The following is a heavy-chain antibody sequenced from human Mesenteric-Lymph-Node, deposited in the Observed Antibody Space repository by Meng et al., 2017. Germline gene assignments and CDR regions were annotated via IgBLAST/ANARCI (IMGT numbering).Heavy chain of an antibody. V-gene: IGHV4-34*01. J-gene: IGHJ4*02. D-gene: IGHD1-1*01. CDR2: INHSGST. CDR1: GVSFSGNY. Sequence: QVQLQQWGAGRLKPSETLYLTCAVYGVSFSGNYWSWSRQSPGKGLEWIGEINHSGSTNYNPSLKSRVSISVDTSKNQFSLKLSSVTAADTAVYYCGRGRGNVYWGQGTLVTVSS. CDR3: GRGRGNVY.